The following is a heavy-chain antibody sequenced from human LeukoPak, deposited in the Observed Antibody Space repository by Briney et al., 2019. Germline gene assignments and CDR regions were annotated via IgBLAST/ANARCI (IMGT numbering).Heavy chain of an antibody. CDR3: ARRRGYYDSSGYYSY. D-gene: IGHD3-22*01. CDR1: GFTLSSYW. Sequence: GGSLRLSCAASGFTLSSYWMSWVRQAPGKGLEWVANIKQDGSEKYYVDSVKGRFTISRDYAKNPLYLQMNSLRAEDTAVYYCARRRGYYDSSGYYSYWGQGTLVTVSS. V-gene: IGHV3-7*01. J-gene: IGHJ4*02. CDR2: IKQDGSEK.